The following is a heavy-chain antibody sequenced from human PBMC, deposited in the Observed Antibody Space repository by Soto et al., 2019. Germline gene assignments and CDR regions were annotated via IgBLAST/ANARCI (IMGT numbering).Heavy chain of an antibody. CDR1: GFTFSSYG. CDR2: ISYDGSNK. J-gene: IGHJ2*01. CDR3: AKDGRDGYNLYWYFDL. V-gene: IGHV3-30*18. D-gene: IGHD5-12*01. Sequence: QVQLVESGGGVVQPGRSLRLSCAASGFTFSSYGMHWVRQAPGKGLEWVAVISYDGSNKYYADSVKGRFTISRDNSKNTLYLQMNSLRAEDTAVNYCAKDGRDGYNLYWYFDLWGRGTLVTVSS.